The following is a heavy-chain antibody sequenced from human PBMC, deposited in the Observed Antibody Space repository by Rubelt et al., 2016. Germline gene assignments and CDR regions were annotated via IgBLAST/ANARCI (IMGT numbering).Heavy chain of an antibody. V-gene: IGHV1-46*01. CDR1: GYTFTSYY. D-gene: IGHD4-17*01. J-gene: IGHJ3*02. Sequence: QVQLVQSGAEVKKPGASVKVSCKASGYTFTSYYMHWVRQAPGQGLEWMGIINPSGGSQSYAQKFQGRVTMTRDTSTSTVYMELSSLRSEDTAMYYCARQADDYGDYGNAFDIWGQGTMVTVSS. CDR2: INPSGGSQ. CDR3: ARQADDYGDYGNAFDI.